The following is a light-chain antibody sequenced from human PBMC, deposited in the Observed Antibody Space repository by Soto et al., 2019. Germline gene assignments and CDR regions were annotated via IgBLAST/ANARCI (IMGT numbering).Light chain of an antibody. Sequence: EILMTQSPATLSVSPGERATLSCRASQSVSSNLAWYQQKPGQAPRLLIYGASSRATGIPDRFIGSGSGTDFILTISNLQSEDFAVYYCQQYTNWPPSTFGQATRLEI. V-gene: IGKV3D-15*01. CDR3: QQYTNWPPST. J-gene: IGKJ5*01. CDR2: GAS. CDR1: QSVSSN.